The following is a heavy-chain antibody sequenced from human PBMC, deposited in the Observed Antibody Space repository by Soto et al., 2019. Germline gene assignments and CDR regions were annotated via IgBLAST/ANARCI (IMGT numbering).Heavy chain of an antibody. CDR3: AKEYYYGSGPPAFDY. V-gene: IGHV3-30*18. J-gene: IGHJ4*02. CDR2: ISHDGSNK. D-gene: IGHD3-10*01. Sequence: QVQLVESGGGVVQPGRSLRLSCAASGFTFSSYGMHWVRQAPGKGLEWVAVISHDGSNKYYADSVKGRFTISRDNSKNTRYLQMNSLRAEDTAVYYCAKEYYYGSGPPAFDYWGQGTLVTVSS. CDR1: GFTFSSYG.